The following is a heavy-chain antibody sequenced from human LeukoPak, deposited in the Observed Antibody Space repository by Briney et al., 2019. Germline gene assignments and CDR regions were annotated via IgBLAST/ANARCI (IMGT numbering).Heavy chain of an antibody. Sequence: ASVKVSCKASGYTFTGYYMHWVRQAPGQGLEWMGWINPNSGGTNYAQKFQGRVTMTRDTPISTAYMELSRLRSDDTAVYYCASSIAVAGTFDYWGQGTLVTVSS. D-gene: IGHD6-19*01. J-gene: IGHJ4*02. CDR1: GYTFTGYY. CDR3: ASSIAVAGTFDY. V-gene: IGHV1-2*02. CDR2: INPNSGGT.